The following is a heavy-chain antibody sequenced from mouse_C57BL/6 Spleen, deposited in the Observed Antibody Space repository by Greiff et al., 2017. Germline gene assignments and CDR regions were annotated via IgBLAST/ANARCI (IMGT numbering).Heavy chain of an antibody. D-gene: IGHD2-10*02. CDR2: MYPGDGDT. CDR1: GYAFSSSW. J-gene: IGHJ4*01. Sequence: VQLQQSGPELVKPGASVKISCKASGYAFSSSWMNWVKQRPGKGLEWIGRMYPGDGDTNYNGKFKGKATLTADKSSSTAYMQLSSLTSEDSAVYFCARRSIYAMDYWGQGTSVTVSS. CDR3: ARRSIYAMDY. V-gene: IGHV1-82*01.